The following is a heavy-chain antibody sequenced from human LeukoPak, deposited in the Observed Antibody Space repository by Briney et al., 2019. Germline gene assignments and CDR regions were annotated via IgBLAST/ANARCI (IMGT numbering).Heavy chain of an antibody. V-gene: IGHV4-59*01. D-gene: IGHD6-13*01. CDR1: GGSISSYY. CDR3: ARDLIGIAAAGTRSYWYFDL. Sequence: SETPSLTCTVSGGSISSYYWSWIRQPPGKGLEWIGYIYYSGSTNYNPSLKSRVTISVDTSKNQFSLKLSSVTAADTAVYYCARDLIGIAAAGTRSYWYFDLWGRGTLVTVSS. CDR2: IYYSGST. J-gene: IGHJ2*01.